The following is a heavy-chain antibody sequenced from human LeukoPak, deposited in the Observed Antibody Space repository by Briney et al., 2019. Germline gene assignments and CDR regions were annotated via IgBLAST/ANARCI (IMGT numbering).Heavy chain of an antibody. Sequence: GGSLRLSCAASGFTFDDYAMHWVRQAPGKGLEWVSGISWNSGSIGYADSVKGRFTISRDNAKTPLSLQMNSLRAEDTALYYCAKGMVQNYYYYNGMDVWGQGTTVTVSS. D-gene: IGHD3-10*01. J-gene: IGHJ6*02. CDR3: AKGMVQNYYYYNGMDV. CDR1: GFTFDDYA. CDR2: ISWNSGSI. V-gene: IGHV3-9*01.